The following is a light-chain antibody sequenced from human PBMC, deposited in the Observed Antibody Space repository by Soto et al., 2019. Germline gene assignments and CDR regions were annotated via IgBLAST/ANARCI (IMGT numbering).Light chain of an antibody. V-gene: IGKV3-15*01. Sequence: EIVMTQSPATLSVSPWERAILSCRASQSVSINLAWYQQKPGQAPRLFIYGASTRATGVPARFSGSGSGTEFTLAISSLQSEDFAVYFCQQYHDRWTFGQGTKVDIK. CDR2: GAS. J-gene: IGKJ1*01. CDR1: QSVSIN. CDR3: QQYHDRWT.